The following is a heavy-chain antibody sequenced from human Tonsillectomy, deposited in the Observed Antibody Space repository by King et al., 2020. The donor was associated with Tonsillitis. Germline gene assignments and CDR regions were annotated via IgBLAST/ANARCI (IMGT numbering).Heavy chain of an antibody. CDR3: ARDQSYQPLLSYFDY. Sequence: VQLVESGGGVVQPGRSLRLSCAASGFTFNSYTMHWVRQAPGKGLEWVAAISYDGSHKYYADSVKGRLTISRDISKNTLYLQMNSLRAEDTAVYYCARDQSYQPLLSYFDYWGQGTLVTVSS. V-gene: IGHV3-30*04. CDR2: ISYDGSHK. CDR1: GFTFNSYT. D-gene: IGHD2-2*01. J-gene: IGHJ4*02.